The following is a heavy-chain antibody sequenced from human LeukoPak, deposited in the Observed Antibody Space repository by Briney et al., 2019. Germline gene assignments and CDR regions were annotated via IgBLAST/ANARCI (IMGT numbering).Heavy chain of an antibody. Sequence: PSETLPLTCTVSGGSISSYYWSWIRQPPGKGLEWIGYIYYSGSTNYNPSLKSRVTISVDTSKNQFSLKLSSVTAADTAVYYCAKAMAKYNWFDPWGQGTLVTVSS. J-gene: IGHJ5*02. CDR1: GGSISSYY. D-gene: IGHD3-10*01. V-gene: IGHV4-59*01. CDR3: AKAMAKYNWFDP. CDR2: IYYSGST.